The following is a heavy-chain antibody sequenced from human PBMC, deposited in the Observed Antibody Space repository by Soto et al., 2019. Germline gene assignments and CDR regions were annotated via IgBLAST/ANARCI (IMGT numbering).Heavy chain of an antibody. J-gene: IGHJ1*01. CDR1: GSSISTYY. D-gene: IGHD3-22*01. V-gene: IGHV4-59*01. CDR3: AGGSNSGFGGPIV. Sequence: PSETLSLTCIVSGSSISTYYWTWIRQPPGKGLEWIGHVFYGGGTKYNPSLKSRVTISAADGSKAQVSLTLSSVTAADTAVYYCAGGSNSGFGGPIVWGQGPLVTVSS. CDR2: VFYGGGT.